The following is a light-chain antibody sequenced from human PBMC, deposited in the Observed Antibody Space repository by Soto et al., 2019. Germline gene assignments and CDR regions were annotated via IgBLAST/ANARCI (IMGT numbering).Light chain of an antibody. V-gene: IGKV4-1*01. J-gene: IGKJ2*01. Sequence: DIAMTQSPESLAVSLGERATINCKSSQSILYSSNNKNYVAWYQQKPGQPPRLLIYWASTRESGVPDRFSGSGSGTDFTLTFSSLQPEDVAVYYCHQYYTTPPLYTFGQGTKVEIK. CDR1: QSILYSSNNKNY. CDR2: WAS. CDR3: HQYYTTPPLYT.